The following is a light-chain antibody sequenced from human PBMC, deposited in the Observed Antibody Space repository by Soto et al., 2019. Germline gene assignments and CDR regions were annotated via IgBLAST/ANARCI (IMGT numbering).Light chain of an antibody. Sequence: EFVLTPSPATLSLSPCERAILSCRASQSVAGSLAWYQQKPGQAPRLLIYDISTRAAAIPARFSGSGSGTDFTLTVSSLEPEDFALYYCQQRSNRITFGQGTRRRL. CDR3: QQRSNRIT. J-gene: IGKJ5*01. V-gene: IGKV3-11*01. CDR1: QSVAGS. CDR2: DIS.